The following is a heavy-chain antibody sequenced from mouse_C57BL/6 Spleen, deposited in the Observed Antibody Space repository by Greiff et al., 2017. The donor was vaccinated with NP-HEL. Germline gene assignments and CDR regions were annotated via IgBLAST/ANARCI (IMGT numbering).Heavy chain of an antibody. CDR3: ARDFGPGLRGWYFDV. J-gene: IGHJ1*03. V-gene: IGHV5-4*01. CDR2: ISDGGSYT. D-gene: IGHD2-4*01. CDR1: GFTFSSYA. Sequence: EVKLMESGGGLVKPGGSLKLSCAASGFTFSSYAMSWVRQTPEKRLEWVATISDGGSYTYYQDNVKGRFTITIANAKNNLYLQISHLKSEDTAMYYCARDFGPGLRGWYFDVWGTGTTVTVSS.